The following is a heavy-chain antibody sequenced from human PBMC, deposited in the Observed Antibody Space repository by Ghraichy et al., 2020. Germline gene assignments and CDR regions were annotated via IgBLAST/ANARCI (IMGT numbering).Heavy chain of an antibody. CDR3: VKGGQLGRANWFDP. D-gene: IGHD6-6*01. CDR2: ITSNGGST. V-gene: IGHV3-64D*08. CDR1: GFTFSSYA. J-gene: IGHJ5*02. Sequence: GGSLRLSCSASGFTFSSYAMHWVRQAPGKGLEYVSGITSNGGSTYYADSVKGSFTISRDNSRNTLYLQVSSLRVDDTAVYYCVKGGQLGRANWFDPWGQGTLVTVSS.